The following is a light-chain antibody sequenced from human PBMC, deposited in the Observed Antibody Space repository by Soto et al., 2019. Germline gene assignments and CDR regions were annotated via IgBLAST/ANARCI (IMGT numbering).Light chain of an antibody. CDR2: GAS. CDR3: QQYGSSGT. CDR1: QSVSSSY. Sequence: IGLTSNPGNRALSAGEWISVVCGASQSVSSSYLAWYQQKPGQAPRLLIYGASSRATGIPDRFSGSGSGTDFTLTISRLEPEDFAVYYCQQYGSSGTFGQGTKVDIK. J-gene: IGKJ1*01. V-gene: IGKV3-20*01.